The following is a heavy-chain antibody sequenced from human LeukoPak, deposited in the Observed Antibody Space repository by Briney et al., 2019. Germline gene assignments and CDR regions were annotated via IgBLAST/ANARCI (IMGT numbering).Heavy chain of an antibody. J-gene: IGHJ4*02. V-gene: IGHV1-2*02. CDR2: INPKNGNI. Sequence: ASVKVSCKASGGTFSSYAISWVRQAPGQGLEWMGWINPKNGNIYYAQKFQGRITMTRDTSFTTAYMDLTRLTSDDTAFYYCARDGARVGSWYDYWGQGTLVTVSS. CDR1: GGTFSSYA. D-gene: IGHD6-13*01. CDR3: ARDGARVGSWYDY.